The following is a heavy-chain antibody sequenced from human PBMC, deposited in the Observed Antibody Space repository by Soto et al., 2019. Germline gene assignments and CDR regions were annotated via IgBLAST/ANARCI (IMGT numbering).Heavy chain of an antibody. CDR3: ARVPSVGYYDILTGYFDY. D-gene: IGHD3-9*01. CDR1: GGSISTNY. J-gene: IGHJ4*02. V-gene: IGHV4-59*01. Sequence: SETLSLTCTVSGGSISTNYWGWIRQPPGKGLEWIGYIYYSGNTNYNPSLKSRVTISVDTSKNQFSLQLSSVTAADTAVYYCARVPSVGYYDILTGYFDYWGQGTLVTVSS. CDR2: IYYSGNT.